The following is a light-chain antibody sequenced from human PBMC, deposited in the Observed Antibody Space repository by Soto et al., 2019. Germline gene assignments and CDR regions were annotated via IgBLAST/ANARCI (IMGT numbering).Light chain of an antibody. V-gene: IGKV3-20*01. CDR3: QQYGSSGT. J-gene: IGKJ1*01. Sequence: ERVMTQSPSTLSVSPGDGATLSCRASQSVDSNLAWYQQKPGQTPRLLIYGASTRATGIPDRFSGSGSGTDFTPTLSRLEPEDFAVYHCQQYGSSGTFGQGTKEDIK. CDR1: QSVDSN. CDR2: GAS.